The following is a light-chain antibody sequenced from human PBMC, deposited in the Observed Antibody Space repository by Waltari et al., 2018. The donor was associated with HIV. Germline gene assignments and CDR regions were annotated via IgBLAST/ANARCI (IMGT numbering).Light chain of an antibody. CDR2: AVS. Sequence: QSALTQPASVSGSPGQSITISCTGTSRDGGGYNYFSWYQQHPGKAPKLMIYAVSNRPSGVSNRFSGSKSGNTASLTISGLQAEDEADYYCSSYTSSSTLVFGGGTKLTVL. CDR1: SRDGGGYNY. V-gene: IGLV2-14*01. CDR3: SSYTSSSTLV. J-gene: IGLJ2*01.